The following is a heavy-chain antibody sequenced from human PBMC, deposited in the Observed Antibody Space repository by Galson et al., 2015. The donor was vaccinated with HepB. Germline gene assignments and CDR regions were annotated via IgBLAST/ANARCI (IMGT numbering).Heavy chain of an antibody. J-gene: IGHJ5*02. CDR3: AKGGPGDPNWFDP. D-gene: IGHD3-10*01. CDR2: IRYDGSNK. Sequence: SLRLSCAASGFTFSSYGMHWVRQAPGKGLEWVAFIRYDGSNKYYADSVKGRFTISRDNSKNTLYLQMNSLRAEDTAVYYCAKGGPGDPNWFDPWGQGTLATVSS. V-gene: IGHV3-30*02. CDR1: GFTFSSYG.